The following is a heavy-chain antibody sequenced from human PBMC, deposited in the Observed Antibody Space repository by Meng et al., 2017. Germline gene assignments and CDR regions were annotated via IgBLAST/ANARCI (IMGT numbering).Heavy chain of an antibody. J-gene: IGHJ5*02. CDR3: ARRRGGSSDWFDP. CDR1: GGSFSGYY. D-gene: IGHD6-6*01. Sequence: QVPIQQSGAGLLKPSETLSLPCAVYGGSFSGYYWSWIRQPPGKGLEWIGEINHSGSTNYNPSLKSRVTISVDTSKNQFSLKLSSVTAADTAVYYCARRRGGSSDWFDPWGQGTLVTASS. V-gene: IGHV4-34*01. CDR2: INHSGST.